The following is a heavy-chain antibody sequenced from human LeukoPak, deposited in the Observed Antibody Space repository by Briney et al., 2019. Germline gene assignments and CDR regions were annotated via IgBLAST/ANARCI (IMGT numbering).Heavy chain of an antibody. CDR3: ARAGYSYGSPFDY. J-gene: IGHJ4*02. D-gene: IGHD5-18*01. CDR1: GFTFSSYS. CDR2: ISSSSSTI. Sequence: GGSLRLSCAASGFTFSSYSMNWVRQAPGKGLEWVSYISSSSSTIYYADSVKGRFTISRDNAKNSLYLQMNSLRAEDTAVYYRARAGYSYGSPFDYWGQGTLVTVSS. V-gene: IGHV3-48*04.